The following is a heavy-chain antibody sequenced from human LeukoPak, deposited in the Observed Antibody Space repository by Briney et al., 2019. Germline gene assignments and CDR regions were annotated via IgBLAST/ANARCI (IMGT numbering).Heavy chain of an antibody. Sequence: GGSLRLSCAASGFTFSSYSMNWVRQAPGKGLEWVAVISYDGSNKYYADSVKGRFTISRDNSKNTLYLQMNSLRAEDTAVYYCLRGDYFFFDYWGQGTLVTVSS. CDR1: GFTFSSYS. CDR2: ISYDGSNK. V-gene: IGHV3-30*03. D-gene: IGHD4-17*01. J-gene: IGHJ4*02. CDR3: LRGDYFFFDY.